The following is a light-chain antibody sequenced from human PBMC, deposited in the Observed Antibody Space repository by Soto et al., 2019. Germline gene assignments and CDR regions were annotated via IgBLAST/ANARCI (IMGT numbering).Light chain of an antibody. J-gene: IGKJ2*01. CDR3: QQYYSVPYT. CDR2: WAS. V-gene: IGKV4-1*01. CDR1: QSVLYSSNNKNY. Sequence: DIVMTQSPDSLAVSLGERATINCKSSQSVLYSSNNKNYLAWYQQKPRQPPKLLIYWASTRESGVPDRFSGSGSGTDFTLTISSLQAEDVAVYYCQQYYSVPYTFGQGTKLDLK.